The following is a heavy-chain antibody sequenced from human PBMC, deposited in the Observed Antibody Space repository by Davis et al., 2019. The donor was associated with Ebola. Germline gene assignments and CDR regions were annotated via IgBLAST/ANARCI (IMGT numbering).Heavy chain of an antibody. CDR2: IKNDGSEK. Sequence: GESLKISCVASGFTFSGSWMSWVRQAPGKGLEWVANIKNDGSEKNYVDSVKGRFTISRDNAKNSLYLQMNSLRAEDTAVYYCAKGPETGRFEYWGQGTLVTVSA. D-gene: IGHD1-1*01. CDR3: AKGPETGRFEY. J-gene: IGHJ4*02. CDR1: GFTFSGSW. V-gene: IGHV3-7*01.